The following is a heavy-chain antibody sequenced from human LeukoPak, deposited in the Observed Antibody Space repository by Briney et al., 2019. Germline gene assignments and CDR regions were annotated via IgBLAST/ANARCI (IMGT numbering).Heavy chain of an antibody. J-gene: IGHJ6*04. CDR1: GFTFSSYW. Sequence: GGSLRLSCAASGFTFSSYWMSWVRQAPGKGLEWVSGISGSGGSTYYADSVKGRFTISRDNAKNSLYLQMNSLRAEDTAVYYCAELGITMIGGVWGKGTTVTISS. V-gene: IGHV3-23*01. D-gene: IGHD3-10*02. CDR2: ISGSGGST. CDR3: AELGITMIGGV.